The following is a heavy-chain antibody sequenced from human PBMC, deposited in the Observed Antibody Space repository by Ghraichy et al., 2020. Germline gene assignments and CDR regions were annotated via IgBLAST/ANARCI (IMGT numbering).Heavy chain of an antibody. CDR2: INHSGST. V-gene: IGHV4-34*01. D-gene: IGHD6-19*01. CDR1: GGSFSGYY. CDR3: AASGWYFDY. J-gene: IGHJ4*02. Sequence: SETLSLTCAVYGGSFSGYYWSWIRQPPGKGLEWIGEINHSGSTNYNPSLKSRVTISVDTSKNQFSLKLCSVTAADTAVYYCAASGWYFDYWGQGTLVTVSS.